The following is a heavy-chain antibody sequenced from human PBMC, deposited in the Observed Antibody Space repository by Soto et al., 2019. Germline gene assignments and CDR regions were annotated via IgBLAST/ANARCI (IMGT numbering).Heavy chain of an antibody. J-gene: IGHJ6*02. CDR3: ARRNSYDTHGMDV. CDR2: IYYSGST. CDR1: GGSISSSSYY. V-gene: IGHV4-39*01. D-gene: IGHD3-9*01. Sequence: PSETLSLTCTVSGGSISSSSYYWGWIRQPPGKGLEWIGSIYYSGSTYYNPSLKSRVTISVDTSKNQFSLKLSSVTAADTAVYYCARRNSYDTHGMDVWGQGTTVT.